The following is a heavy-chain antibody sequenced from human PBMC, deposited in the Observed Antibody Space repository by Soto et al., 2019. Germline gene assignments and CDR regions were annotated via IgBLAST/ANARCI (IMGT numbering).Heavy chain of an antibody. J-gene: IGHJ4*02. Sequence: PGGSLRLSCAASGFAFSTYSMNWVRQAPGKGLEWVSSISDSSSYIYYADSVKGRFTISRDNTENSLYLQMNSLRAEDTAVYYCARPRLPSNNYYFDSWGQGTLVTVPQ. CDR3: ARPRLPSNNYYFDS. D-gene: IGHD1-20*01. CDR2: ISDSSSYI. V-gene: IGHV3-21*01. CDR1: GFAFSTYS.